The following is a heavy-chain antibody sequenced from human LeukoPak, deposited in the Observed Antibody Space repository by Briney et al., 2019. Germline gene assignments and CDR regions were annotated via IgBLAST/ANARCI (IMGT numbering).Heavy chain of an antibody. CDR2: IRYDGSNK. CDR1: GFTLSSYG. V-gene: IGHV3-30*02. Sequence: GGSLRLSCAASGFTLSSYGMHWVRQAPGKGLEWVAFIRYDGSNKCYADSVKGRFTISRDNSKNTLYLQMNSLRAEDTAVYYCARDKKQEMEFKLDYWGQGTLVTVSS. J-gene: IGHJ4*02. CDR3: ARDKKQEMEFKLDY. D-gene: IGHD5-24*01.